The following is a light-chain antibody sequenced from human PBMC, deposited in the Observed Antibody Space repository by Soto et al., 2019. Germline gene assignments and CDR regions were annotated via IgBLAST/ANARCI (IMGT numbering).Light chain of an antibody. V-gene: IGKV3-20*01. J-gene: IGKJ5*01. CDR2: GAS. Sequence: EIVWTQSPGTLSLSPGERAPLSCRASQTISGNYLAWYQQKPGQAPRLLIYGASNRATGIPERFTGSGSGTDFTLTISRLETQDSAMYYCQQYVISVTFGQGTRLEIK. CDR3: QQYVISVT. CDR1: QTISGNY.